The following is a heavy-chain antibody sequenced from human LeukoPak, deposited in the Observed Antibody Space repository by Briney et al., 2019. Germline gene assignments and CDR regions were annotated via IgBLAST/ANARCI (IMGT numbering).Heavy chain of an antibody. V-gene: IGHV3-30-3*01. CDR1: GFTFSSYA. Sequence: PGGSLRLSCAASGFTFSSYAMHWVRQAPGKGLEWVAVISYDGSNKYYADSVKGRFTISRDNSKNTLYLQMNSLRAEDTAVYYCAKDLDWVVPAAPKYYFDYWGQGTLVTVSS. CDR2: ISYDGSNK. CDR3: AKDLDWVVPAAPKYYFDY. D-gene: IGHD2-2*01. J-gene: IGHJ4*02.